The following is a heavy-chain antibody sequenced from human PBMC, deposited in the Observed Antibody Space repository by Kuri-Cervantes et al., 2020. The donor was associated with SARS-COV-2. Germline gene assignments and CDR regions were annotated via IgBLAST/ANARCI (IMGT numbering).Heavy chain of an antibody. CDR2: IRASGGST. V-gene: IGHV3-23*01. CDR1: GRPFSRYA. CDR3: AKACRGQWLASCYYYGMDF. Sequence: GESLKIPCAAAGRPFSRYAMSWVRQAPGKGLEWVSVIRASGGSTYYADSVEGRFTISRDNSKKPLYPQMNSPSAEDTAVYYCAKACRGQWLASCYYYGMDFWGQGTMVTVSS. D-gene: IGHD6-19*01. J-gene: IGHJ6*02.